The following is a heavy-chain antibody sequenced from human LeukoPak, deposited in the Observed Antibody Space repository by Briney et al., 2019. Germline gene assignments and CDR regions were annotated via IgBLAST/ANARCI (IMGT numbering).Heavy chain of an antibody. V-gene: IGHV3-23*01. CDR3: AEKRQLWLHFDY. Sequence: GGSLRLSCAASGFTFSSYAMSWVRQAPGKGLEWVSAISGSGGSTYYADSVKGRFTISRDNSKNTLYLQMNSLRAEDTAVYYCAEKRQLWLHFDYWGQGTLVTVSS. J-gene: IGHJ4*02. CDR1: GFTFSSYA. CDR2: ISGSGGST. D-gene: IGHD5-18*01.